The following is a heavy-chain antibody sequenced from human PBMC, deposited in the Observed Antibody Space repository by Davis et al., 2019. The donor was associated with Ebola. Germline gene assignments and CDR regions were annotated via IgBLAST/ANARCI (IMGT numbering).Heavy chain of an antibody. D-gene: IGHD3-22*01. V-gene: IGHV3-7*01. CDR3: ASGGLYDSSDFYYSVFAY. CDR2: INQVGSTK. CDR1: GFTFGNYL. Sequence: GESLKISCVASGFTFGNYLMAWVRQAPGRGLQWVANINQVGSTKYYLDSVKGRFNISRDNAKNSLYLQMNSLTAEDSAVYFCASGGLYDSSDFYYSVFAYWGQGALVTVSS. J-gene: IGHJ4*02.